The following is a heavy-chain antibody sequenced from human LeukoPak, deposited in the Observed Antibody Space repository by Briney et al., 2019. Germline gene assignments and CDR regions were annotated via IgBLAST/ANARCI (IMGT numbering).Heavy chain of an antibody. CDR1: GYSFTSYW. J-gene: IGHJ4*02. CDR3: ARQGSYFDY. CDR2: IYPGDSDT. Sequence: HGESLKTSCKGSGYSFTSYWIAWVRQMPGKGLEWMGIIYPGDSDTRYSPSFQGQATVSADKSISTAYLQWSSLKASDTAMYYCARQGSYFDYWAQGTLVTVSS. V-gene: IGHV5-51*01.